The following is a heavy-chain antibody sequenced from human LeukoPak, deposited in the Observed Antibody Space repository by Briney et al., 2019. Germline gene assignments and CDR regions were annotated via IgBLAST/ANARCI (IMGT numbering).Heavy chain of an antibody. J-gene: IGHJ4*02. Sequence: PSETLSLTCTVSGGSISSSSYYWGWIRQPPGKGLEWIGSIYYSGSTYYNPSLKSRVTISVDTSKNQFSLKLSSVTAADTALYYCARHIQGANVCDYWGQGTLVTVPS. CDR2: IYYSGST. CDR1: GGSISSSSYY. V-gene: IGHV4-39*01. CDR3: ARHIQGANVCDY. D-gene: IGHD2-21*01.